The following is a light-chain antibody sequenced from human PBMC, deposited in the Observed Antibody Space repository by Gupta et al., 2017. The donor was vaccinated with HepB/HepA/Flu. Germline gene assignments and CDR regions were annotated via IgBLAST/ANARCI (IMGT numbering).Light chain of an antibody. CDR2: GAS. CDR1: QSVSSSY. V-gene: IGKV3-20*01. Sequence: ETVLTQSPGTLSLSPWESATPSGRASQSVSSSYLPWYQQKPGKAPKLLIYGASSRATGIPDRISGSGSGTDFTLTIIRLEPEDFAVYYCQQYGSSLWTFGQGTKVEIK. CDR3: QQYGSSLWT. J-gene: IGKJ1*01.